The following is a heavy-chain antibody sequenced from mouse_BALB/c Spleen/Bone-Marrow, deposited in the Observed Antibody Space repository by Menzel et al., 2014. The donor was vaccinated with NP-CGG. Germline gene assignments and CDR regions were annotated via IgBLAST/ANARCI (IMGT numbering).Heavy chain of an antibody. CDR3: ARGSSYFDY. V-gene: IGHV5-4*02. CDR1: GFTFSDYY. D-gene: IGHD1-1*01. Sequence: EVQLVESGGGLVKPGGSLKLPCAASGFTFSDYYMYWVRQTPEKRLEWVATISDGGSYTYYPDSVKGRFTISRDNAKNNLYLQMSSLKSEDTAMYYCARGSSYFDYWGQGTTLTVSS. J-gene: IGHJ2*01. CDR2: ISDGGSYT.